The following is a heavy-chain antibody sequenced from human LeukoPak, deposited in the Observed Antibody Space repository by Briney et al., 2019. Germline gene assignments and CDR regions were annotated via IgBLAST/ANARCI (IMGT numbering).Heavy chain of an antibody. V-gene: IGHV3-48*01. CDR2: IRSSDGTV. J-gene: IGHJ3*02. CDR3: ARDHAYAFDI. CDR1: GFTFSYYT. Sequence: GGSLRPSCVASGFTFSYYTMNWAHQAPGKGLEWISYIRSSDGTVSYADSVKGRFTISTDTAKNSLFLQMNSLSAEDTAVYYCARDHAYAFDIWGQGTMVTVSS.